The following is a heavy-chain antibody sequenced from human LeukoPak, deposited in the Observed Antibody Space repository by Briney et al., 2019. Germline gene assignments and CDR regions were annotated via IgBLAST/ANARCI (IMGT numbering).Heavy chain of an antibody. CDR1: GRSIRSSSYY. Sequence: KPSETLSPTCTVSGRSIRSSSYYLAWLRQPPGKGLEWFVRIFYGGSTYITASLKSRGPITVDTSKNQFSLRLSSVTVADTALYYCARRLNSHSSSLTSPDYWGQGTQVTVSS. J-gene: IGHJ4*02. CDR2: IFYGGST. V-gene: IGHV4-39*01. CDR3: ARRLNSHSSSLTSPDY. D-gene: IGHD6-6*01.